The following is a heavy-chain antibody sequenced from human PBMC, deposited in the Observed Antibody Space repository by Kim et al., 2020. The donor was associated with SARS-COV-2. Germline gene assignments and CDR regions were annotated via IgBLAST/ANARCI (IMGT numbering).Heavy chain of an antibody. CDR3: AKTVVTAFNWFDP. CDR2: IYHSGST. Sequence: SETLSLTCTVSGYSISSGYYWGWIRQPPGKGLEWIGSIYHSGSTYYNPSLKSRVTISVDKSKNQFSLKLSSVTAADTAVYYCAKTVVTAFNWFDPWGQGT. CDR1: GYSISSGYY. J-gene: IGHJ5*02. V-gene: IGHV4-38-2*02. D-gene: IGHD2-21*02.